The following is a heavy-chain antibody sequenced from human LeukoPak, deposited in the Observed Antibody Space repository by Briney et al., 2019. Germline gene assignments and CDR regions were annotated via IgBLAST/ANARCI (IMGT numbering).Heavy chain of an antibody. V-gene: IGHV4-59*11. CDR1: GGSISSHY. CDR3: ARRLTGFDY. J-gene: IGHJ4*02. D-gene: IGHD2-8*01. Sequence: SETLSLTCTVSGGSISSHYWSWIRQPPGKGLEWIGYIYYSGSTNYNPSLKSRVTISVDKSKNQFSRKLSSVTAADTAVYYCARRLTGFDYWGQGTLVTVSS. CDR2: IYYSGST.